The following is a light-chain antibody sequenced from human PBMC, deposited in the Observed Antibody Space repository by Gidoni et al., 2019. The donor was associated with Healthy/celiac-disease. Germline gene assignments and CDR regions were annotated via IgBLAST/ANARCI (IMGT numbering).Light chain of an antibody. CDR3: QQYGSSPFT. V-gene: IGKV3-20*01. CDR1: QSVISSY. CDR2: GAS. J-gene: IGKJ3*01. Sequence: EIVLTPSPGTLSLSPGERATLSCSASQSVISSYLAWYQQKPGQAPRLIIYGASSRATGIPDRFSGSGSGTEFTLTISRLEPEDFAVYYCQQYGSSPFTFXPXTKVDIK.